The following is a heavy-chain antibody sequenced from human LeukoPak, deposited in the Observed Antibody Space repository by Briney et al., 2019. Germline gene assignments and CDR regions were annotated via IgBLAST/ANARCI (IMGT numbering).Heavy chain of an antibody. J-gene: IGHJ4*02. V-gene: IGHV1-69*06. Sequence: GASVKVSCKASGGTFSSYAISWVRQAPGQGLEWMGGIIPIFGTANYAQKFQGRVTIIADKSTSTAYMELSSLRSEDTAVYYCAPIWDDSSGYSGYWGQGTLVTVSS. CDR2: IIPIFGTA. D-gene: IGHD3-22*01. CDR3: APIWDDSSGYSGY. CDR1: GGTFSSYA.